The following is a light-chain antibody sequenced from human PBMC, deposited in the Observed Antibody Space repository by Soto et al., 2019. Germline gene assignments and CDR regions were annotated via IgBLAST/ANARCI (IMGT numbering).Light chain of an antibody. V-gene: IGKV1-9*01. CDR1: QDISSY. CDR3: QQLLSYPIT. CDR2: AAS. Sequence: IQRTQSPSTLSASVGDRVTITCRASQDISSYLAWYQQKPGKAPKLLIYAASTLQSGVPLRFSGSGSGTSFTLTISSLQPEDFATYYCQQLLSYPITFGQGTRLEI. J-gene: IGKJ5*01.